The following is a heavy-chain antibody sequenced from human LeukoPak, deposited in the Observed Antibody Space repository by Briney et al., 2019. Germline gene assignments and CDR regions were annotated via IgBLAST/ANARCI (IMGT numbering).Heavy chain of an antibody. CDR1: GFTFSIYW. J-gene: IGHJ4*02. CDR3: AREFTEGFSAAATD. V-gene: IGHV3-7*01. D-gene: IGHD6-25*01. Sequence: PGGSLRLSCAASGFTFSIYWMSWVRQAPWKGLEWVANMKQDGSEKYYVDSVKGRFTISRDNAKNSLYLQMNSLRAEDTAVYYCAREFTEGFSAAATDWGQGTLVTVSS. CDR2: MKQDGSEK.